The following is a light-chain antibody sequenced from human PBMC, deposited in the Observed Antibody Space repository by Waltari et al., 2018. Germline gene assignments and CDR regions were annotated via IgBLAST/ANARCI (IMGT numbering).Light chain of an antibody. CDR3: QQYGSSPTT. CDR2: GAS. CDR1: QSLSSRQ. J-gene: IGKJ4*01. Sequence: EIALTQSPGTLSLSPGDRVTFPCRASQSLSSRQLAWYQQKPGQAPRLLIYGASSRTTGIPERFSGSGSGTDFTLTISRLEPEDFAVYYCQQYGSSPTTFGGGTKVEIK. V-gene: IGKV3-20*01.